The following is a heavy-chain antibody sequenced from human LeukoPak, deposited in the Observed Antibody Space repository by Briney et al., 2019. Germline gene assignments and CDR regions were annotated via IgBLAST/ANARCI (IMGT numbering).Heavy chain of an antibody. CDR1: GGSITSYY. CDR3: ARGGVNYKIAGP. CDR2: IYYSGST. D-gene: IGHD3-10*01. V-gene: IGHV4-59*01. Sequence: SETLSLTRTVSGGSITSYYWSWIRQPPGKGLEWIGYIYYSGSTNYNPSLKSRVTISVDTSKNQFSLKLSSVTAADTAVYYCARGGVNYKIAGPWGQGALVTVSP. J-gene: IGHJ5*02.